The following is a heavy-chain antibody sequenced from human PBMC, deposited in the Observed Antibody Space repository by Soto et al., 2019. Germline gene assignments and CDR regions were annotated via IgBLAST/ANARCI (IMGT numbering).Heavy chain of an antibody. CDR3: ARRGARIAATGLSSGLDP. V-gene: IGHV4-39*01. Sequence: KASETLSLTCAVSGGSISDTNYYWGWIRQPPGKGLEWIGSISYSGNTYYSPSLKSRVTMSVDTSKNQFSLELSSVTAADTAVYYCARRGARIAATGLSSGLDPWGQGTLVTVYS. D-gene: IGHD6-13*01. CDR2: ISYSGNT. CDR1: GGSISDTNYY. J-gene: IGHJ5*02.